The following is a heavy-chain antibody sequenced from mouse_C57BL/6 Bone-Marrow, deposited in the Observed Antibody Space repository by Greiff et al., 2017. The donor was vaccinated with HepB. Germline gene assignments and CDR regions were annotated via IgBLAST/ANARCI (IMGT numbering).Heavy chain of an antibody. CDR2: IDPENGDT. J-gene: IGHJ2*01. D-gene: IGHD2-4*01. Sequence: EVQLQPSGAELVRPGASVKLSCTASGFNFKDDYMHWVKQRPEQGLAWIGWIDPENGDTEYASKFQGKATITADTSSNTAYLQLSSLTSEDTAVYYCTSMITDYFDYWGQGTTLTVAS. CDR1: GFNFKDDY. CDR3: TSMITDYFDY. V-gene: IGHV14-4*01.